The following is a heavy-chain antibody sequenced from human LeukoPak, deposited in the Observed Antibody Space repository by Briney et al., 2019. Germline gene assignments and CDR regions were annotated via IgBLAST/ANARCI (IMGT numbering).Heavy chain of an antibody. CDR3: ARQIASVGTAGFDF. J-gene: IGHJ4*02. Sequence: SETLSLTWTVSAGSISSGGYYCSWIRQNPGRGLEWIGYIYYSGSTYYTPSLKSRVTISVATSKNQFSLRLRSVPAADTAVYYCARQIASVGTAGFDFWGQGALVTVSS. CDR2: IYYSGST. D-gene: IGHD6-13*01. V-gene: IGHV4-31*02. CDR1: AGSISSGGYY.